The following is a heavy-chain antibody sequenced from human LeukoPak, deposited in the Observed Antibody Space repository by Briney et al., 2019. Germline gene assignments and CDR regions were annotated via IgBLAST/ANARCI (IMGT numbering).Heavy chain of an antibody. CDR3: ARVGGTGWFRPFDY. J-gene: IGHJ4*02. CDR2: IYSGGYT. V-gene: IGHV3-53*01. Sequence: ETLSLTCTVSGGSISSSSYYWGWIRQAPGKGLEWVSVIYSGGYTYYADSVKGRFTISRDNSRNTLYLQMNSLRAEDTALYYCARVGGTGWFRPFDYWGQGTLVTVSS. CDR1: GGSISSSSYY. D-gene: IGHD6-19*01.